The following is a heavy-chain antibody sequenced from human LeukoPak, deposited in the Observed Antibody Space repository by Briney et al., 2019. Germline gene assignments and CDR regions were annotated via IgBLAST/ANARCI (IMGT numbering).Heavy chain of an antibody. CDR2: ISGSGGST. Sequence: GGSLRLSCAASGFTFSSYAMSWVRQAPGKGLEWVSAISGSGGSTYYADSVKGRFTISRDNSKNTLYLQMNSLRAEDTTVYYCAKVNLDSSGWSFDHWGQGTLVTVSS. CDR1: GFTFSSYA. V-gene: IGHV3-23*01. D-gene: IGHD6-19*01. J-gene: IGHJ4*02. CDR3: AKVNLDSSGWSFDH.